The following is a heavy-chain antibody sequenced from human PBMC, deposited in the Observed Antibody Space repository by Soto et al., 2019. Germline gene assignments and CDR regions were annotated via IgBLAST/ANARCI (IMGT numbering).Heavy chain of an antibody. CDR2: IRSKTSNYAT. J-gene: IGHJ4*02. Sequence: PGGSLRLSCAVSGFTFSGAAIHWVRQAPGKGLEWIGRIRSKTSNYATAYADSVTGRFTLSRNDSSNTAYLQMNSLKTEDTAVYYCTPSPYWGQGTLVTVSS. V-gene: IGHV3-73*01. CDR1: GFTFSGAA. CDR3: TPSPY.